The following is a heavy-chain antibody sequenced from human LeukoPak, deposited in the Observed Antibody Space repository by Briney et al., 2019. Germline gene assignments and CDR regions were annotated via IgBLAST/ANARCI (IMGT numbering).Heavy chain of an antibody. J-gene: IGHJ3*02. CDR3: ARGVVGIAVAGTAFDI. CDR2: ISGSGGST. Sequence: PGGSLRLSCAASGFTFSSYGMSWVRQAPGKGLEWVSAISGSGGSTYYADSVKGRFTISRDNSKNTLYLQMNSLRAEDTAVYYCARGVVGIAVAGTAFDIWGQGTMVTVSS. V-gene: IGHV3-23*01. CDR1: GFTFSSYG. D-gene: IGHD6-19*01.